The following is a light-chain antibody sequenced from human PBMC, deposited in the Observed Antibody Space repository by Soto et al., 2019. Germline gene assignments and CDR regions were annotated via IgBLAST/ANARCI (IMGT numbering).Light chain of an antibody. CDR3: QQSGSSSGWT. CDR2: GAS. J-gene: IGKJ1*01. Sequence: EIVLTQSPGTLSLSPGERATLSCRASQSVSSSYLAWYQQKPGHAPRLLIYGASSRATGIPDRFSGSGSGTDFTLTISRLEPEDFAVYYCQQSGSSSGWTFGQGTKVEIK. V-gene: IGKV3-20*01. CDR1: QSVSSSY.